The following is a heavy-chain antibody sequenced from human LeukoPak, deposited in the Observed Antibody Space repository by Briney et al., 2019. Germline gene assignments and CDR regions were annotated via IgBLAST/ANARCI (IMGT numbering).Heavy chain of an antibody. CDR1: GGTFSNYA. V-gene: IGHV1-69*01. CDR3: ARDKVYYDIFVGLRGASYYGMDV. CDR2: IIPIFGTA. J-gene: IGHJ6*04. Sequence: GASVKVSCKASGGTFSNYAISWVRQAPGQGLEWMGGIIPIFGTANYAQKFQGRVTITADESTSTAYMELSSLRSEDTAVYYCARDKVYYDIFVGLRGASYYGMDVWGKGTTVTVSS. D-gene: IGHD3-9*01.